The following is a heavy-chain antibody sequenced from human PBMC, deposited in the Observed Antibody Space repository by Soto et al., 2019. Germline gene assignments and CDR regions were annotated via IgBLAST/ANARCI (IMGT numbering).Heavy chain of an antibody. CDR3: ARDNTMVRGVIIGGMDV. Sequence: ASVKVSCKASGYNFTSYGISWVRQAPGQGLEWMGWISAYNGNTNYAQKLQGRVTMTTDTSTSTAYMELRSLRSDDTAVYYCARDNTMVRGVIIGGMDVWGQGTTVTVSS. J-gene: IGHJ6*02. CDR1: GYNFTSYG. V-gene: IGHV1-18*01. D-gene: IGHD3-10*01. CDR2: ISAYNGNT.